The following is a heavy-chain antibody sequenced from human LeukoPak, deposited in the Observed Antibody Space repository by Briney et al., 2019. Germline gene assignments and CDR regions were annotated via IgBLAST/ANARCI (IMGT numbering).Heavy chain of an antibody. J-gene: IGHJ4*02. CDR2: IYYSRST. D-gene: IGHD3-16*02. Sequence: PSETLSITCTVSGGSIITSSYDWGWIRQPPGKGQEWIGSIYYSRSTYDYPSLKIRLTISVETSKNQICLKLSSVTAADTAVHYCAKYDVWGSYRAFDYWGQGTRVTVFS. CDR3: AKYDVWGSYRAFDY. V-gene: IGHV4-39*07. CDR1: GGSIITSSYD.